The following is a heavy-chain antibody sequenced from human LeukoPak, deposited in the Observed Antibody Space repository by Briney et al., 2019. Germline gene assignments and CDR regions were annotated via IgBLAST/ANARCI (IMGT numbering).Heavy chain of an antibody. CDR1: GYSFTYHY. D-gene: IGHD3-10*01. V-gene: IGHV1-46*01. J-gene: IGHJ4*02. CDR3: ARDPYGSGSYYNAFGSPY. Sequence: ASVKVSCKASGYSFTYHYMHWLRQAPGQGLEWIGIINPSDGSTTYAQKFQGRVTMTRDMSTSTVYMELSSLRSDDTAVYYCARDPYGSGSYYNAFGSPYWGQGTLVTVSS. CDR2: INPSDGST.